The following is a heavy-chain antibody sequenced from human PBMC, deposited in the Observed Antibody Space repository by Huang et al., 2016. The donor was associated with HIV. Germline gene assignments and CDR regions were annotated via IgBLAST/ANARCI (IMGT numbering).Heavy chain of an antibody. J-gene: IGHJ6*02. CDR2: INDRGAT. CDR1: GASFTGNY. CDR3: ARQWVLLDYLMGMDV. V-gene: IGHV4-34*01. D-gene: IGHD3-3*01. Sequence: QVHLQQWGAGLLKPSETLTLTCAVSGASFTGNYWTWIRTTPGKGLEWIGEINDRGATIYNPSLESRVTISIDRSKKQFSLRLSSMTAADTAVYYCARQWVLLDYLMGMDVWGQGTTVIVSS.